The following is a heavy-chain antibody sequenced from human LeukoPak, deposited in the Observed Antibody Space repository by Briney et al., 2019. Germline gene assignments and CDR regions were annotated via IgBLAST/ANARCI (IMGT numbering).Heavy chain of an antibody. V-gene: IGHV5-51*01. D-gene: IGHD2/OR15-2a*01. Sequence: GEPLKISCKGSGYSFTSYWIGWVRQMPGKGLEWMGIIYPGDSDTRYSPSFQGQVTISADKSTSTTSLQCSSLKPPQTAPYYSARLRSTTRDFWGQRTLVTVFS. CDR1: GYSFTSYW. CDR2: IYPGDSDT. CDR3: ARLRSTTRDF. J-gene: IGHJ4*02.